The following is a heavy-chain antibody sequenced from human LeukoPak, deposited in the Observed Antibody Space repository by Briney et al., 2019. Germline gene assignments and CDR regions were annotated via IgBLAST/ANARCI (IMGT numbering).Heavy chain of an antibody. CDR3: AKDHQWGYGYYFDY. CDR1: GFNFSSYW. D-gene: IGHD5-18*01. CDR2: INGDGSST. Sequence: GGSLRLSCAASGFNFSSYWMHWVRQASGKGLVWVSRINGDGSSTTYAGSVKGRFTISRDNAKNTLYLQMNSLRAEDTAVYYCAKDHQWGYGYYFDYWGQGALVTVSS. V-gene: IGHV3-74*01. J-gene: IGHJ4*02.